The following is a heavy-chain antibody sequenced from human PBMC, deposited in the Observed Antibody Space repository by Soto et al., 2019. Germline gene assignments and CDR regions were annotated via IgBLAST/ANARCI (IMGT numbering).Heavy chain of an antibody. V-gene: IGHV4-31*03. Sequence: SETLSLTCTVSGGSISSGGYYWSWIRQHPGKGLEWIGYIYYSGSPYYNPSLKSRVTISVDTSKNQFSLKLGSVTAADTAVYYCARIRVVNKGILLEPNWFDPWGQGTLVTVSS. CDR2: IYYSGSP. CDR3: ARIRVVNKGILLEPNWFDP. D-gene: IGHD2-15*01. J-gene: IGHJ5*02. CDR1: GGSISSGGYY.